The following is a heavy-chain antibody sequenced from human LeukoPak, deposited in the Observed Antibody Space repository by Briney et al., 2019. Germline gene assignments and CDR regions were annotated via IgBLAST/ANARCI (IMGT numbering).Heavy chain of an antibody. CDR2: IYYSGST. CDR3: VRGGYYGSGNDFRFDP. Sequence: SETLSLTCTVSGGSISSYYWSWIRQPPRKRLEWIGYIYYSGSTNYKPSLKSRVTKSVHKSKNQFFLELSSVTAADTAVYYCVRGGYYGSGNDFRFDPWGQGTLVTVSS. CDR1: GGSISSYY. V-gene: IGHV4-59*01. J-gene: IGHJ5*02. D-gene: IGHD3-10*01.